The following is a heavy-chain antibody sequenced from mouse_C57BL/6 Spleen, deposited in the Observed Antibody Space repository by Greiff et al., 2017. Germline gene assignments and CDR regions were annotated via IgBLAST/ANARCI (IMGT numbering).Heavy chain of an antibody. CDR1: GFTFSDYG. V-gene: IGHV5-17*01. Sequence: EVQLVESGGGLVKPGGSLKLSCAASGFTFSDYGMHWVRQAPEKGLEWVAYISSGSSTIYYEDTVKGRFTISRDNAKNTLFLQMTSLRSEDTAMYYCAMDYGSSYGWYFDVWGTGTTVTVSS. D-gene: IGHD1-1*01. CDR2: ISSGSSTI. J-gene: IGHJ1*03. CDR3: AMDYGSSYGWYFDV.